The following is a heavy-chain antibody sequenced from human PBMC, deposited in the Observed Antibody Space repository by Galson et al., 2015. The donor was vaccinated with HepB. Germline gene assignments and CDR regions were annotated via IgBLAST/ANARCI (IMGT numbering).Heavy chain of an antibody. CDR3: AKDQYSDFWSGPSY. J-gene: IGHJ4*02. Sequence: SLRLSCAASGFTFSSYGMHWVRQAPGKGLEWVAVISYDGSNKYYADSVKGRFTISRDNSKNTLYLQMNSLRAEDTAVYYCAKDQYSDFWSGPSYWGQGTLVTVSS. CDR2: ISYDGSNK. CDR1: GFTFSSYG. D-gene: IGHD3-3*01. V-gene: IGHV3-30*18.